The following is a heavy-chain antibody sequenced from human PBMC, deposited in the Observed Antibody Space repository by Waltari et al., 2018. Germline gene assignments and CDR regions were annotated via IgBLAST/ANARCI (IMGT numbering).Heavy chain of an antibody. CDR1: GGTFGSFA. CDR3: ARRQLGGPLDP. D-gene: IGHD1-1*01. CDR2: ISPICGTA. J-gene: IGHJ5*02. Sequence: QVQLVQSGTEVKKPGSSVKVSCKASGGTFGSFALSWGRQAPGQGLVRQGGISPICGTANCSAKFQGRVTVAADESTDTGFMELRSLRFEDTAVYFCARRQLGGPLDPWGQGTLVTVSS. V-gene: IGHV1-69*12.